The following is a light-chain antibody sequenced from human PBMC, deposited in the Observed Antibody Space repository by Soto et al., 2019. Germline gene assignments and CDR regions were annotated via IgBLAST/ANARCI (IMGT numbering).Light chain of an antibody. CDR2: AAS. CDR3: LQHNSYPWT. J-gene: IGKJ1*01. Sequence: QSPSSFSASTGDRVTITCRASQGISSYLAWYQQKPGKAPKLLIYAASSLQSGVPSRFSGSGSGTEFTLTISSLQPEDFATYYCLQHNSYPWTFGQGTKVDIK. CDR1: QGISSY. V-gene: IGKV1-8*01.